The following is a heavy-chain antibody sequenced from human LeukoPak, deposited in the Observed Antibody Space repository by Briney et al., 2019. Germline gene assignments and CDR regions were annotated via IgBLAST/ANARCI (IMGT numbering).Heavy chain of an antibody. V-gene: IGHV3-30-3*01. CDR1: GFTFSSYA. CDR3: ARGGGWLGYFDY. J-gene: IGHJ4*02. CDR2: ISYDGSNK. Sequence: GGSLRLSCAASGFTFSSYAMHWVRQAPGKGLEWVAVISYDGSNKYYADSVKGRFTISRDNSKNTLYLQMNSLGAEDRAVYYCARGGGWLGYFDYWGQGTLVTVSS. D-gene: IGHD5-24*01.